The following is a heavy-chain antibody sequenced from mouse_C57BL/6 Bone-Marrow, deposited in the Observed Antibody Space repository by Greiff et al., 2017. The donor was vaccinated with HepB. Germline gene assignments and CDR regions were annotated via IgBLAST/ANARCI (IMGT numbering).Heavy chain of an antibody. Sequence: QVQLQQPGAELVRPGSSVKLSCKASGYTFTSYWMDWVKQRPGQGLEWIGNIYPSDSETHYNQKFKDKATLTVDKSSSTAYMQLSSLTSEDSAVYYCAREVLWLRRGFDYWGQGTTLTVSS. CDR2: IYPSDSET. CDR1: GYTFTSYW. CDR3: AREVLWLRRGFDY. J-gene: IGHJ2*01. D-gene: IGHD2-2*01. V-gene: IGHV1-61*01.